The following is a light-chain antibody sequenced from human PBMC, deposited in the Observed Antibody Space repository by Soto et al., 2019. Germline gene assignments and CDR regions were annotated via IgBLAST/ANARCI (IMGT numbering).Light chain of an antibody. J-gene: IGKJ5*01. CDR3: QQYDNWPPIT. CDR2: DAS. CDR1: QSVANS. V-gene: IGKV3-15*01. Sequence: EIVMTQSPATLSVSPGERATLSCRASQSVANSLAWYQQKPGQAPRLIIYDASTRATGIPARFSGSGSGTEFTLTISSLQSEDFAVYYCQQYDNWPPITFGQVTRLEIK.